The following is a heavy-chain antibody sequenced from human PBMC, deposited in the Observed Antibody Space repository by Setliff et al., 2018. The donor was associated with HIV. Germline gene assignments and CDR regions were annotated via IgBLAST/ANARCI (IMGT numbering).Heavy chain of an antibody. CDR1: GYPLSGYG. CDR2: ISAYSGDT. V-gene: IGHV1-18*01. J-gene: IGHJ4*02. D-gene: IGHD2-2*01. Sequence: ASVKVSCKASGYPLSGYGISWVRQAPGQGLEWMGWISAYSGDTNYAQKFQGRLTMTTDTSTSTAYMELSSLRSEDTAVYYCAVGIVVVPAAMIGFFDYWGQGTLVTVSS. CDR3: AVGIVVVPAAMIGFFDY.